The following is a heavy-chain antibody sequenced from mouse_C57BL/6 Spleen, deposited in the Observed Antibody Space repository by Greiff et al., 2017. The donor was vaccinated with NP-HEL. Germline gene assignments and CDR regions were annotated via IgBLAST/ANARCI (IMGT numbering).Heavy chain of an antibody. CDR3: ARRGDYSNYFDY. Sequence: VQLQQSGAELVRPGTSVKVSCKASGYAFTNYLIEWVKQRPGQGLEWIGVINPGSGGTNYNEKFKGKATLTADKSSSTAYMQLSSLTSEDSAVYFSARRGDYSNYFDYWGQGTTLTVSS. D-gene: IGHD2-5*01. CDR1: GYAFTNYL. J-gene: IGHJ2*01. CDR2: INPGSGGT. V-gene: IGHV1-54*01.